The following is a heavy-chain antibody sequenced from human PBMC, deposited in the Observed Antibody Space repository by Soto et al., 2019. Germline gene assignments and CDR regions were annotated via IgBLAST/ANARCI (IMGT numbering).Heavy chain of an antibody. D-gene: IGHD3-3*01. CDR1: GYTFTSYD. CDR3: ARNRAYYDFWSGYYNRYYYYGMAV. J-gene: IGHJ6*02. CDR2: MNPNSGNT. V-gene: IGHV1-8*01. Sequence: ASVKVSCKASGYTFTSYDINWVRQATGQGLEWMGWMNPNSGNTGYAQKFQGRVTMTRNTSISTAYMELSSLRSEDTAVYYCARNRAYYDFWSGYYNRYYYYGMAVWGQGTTVTVSS.